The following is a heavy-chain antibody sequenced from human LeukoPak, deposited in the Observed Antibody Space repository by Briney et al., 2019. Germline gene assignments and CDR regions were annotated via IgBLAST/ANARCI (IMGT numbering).Heavy chain of an antibody. V-gene: IGHV4-34*01. CDR2: INHSGST. Sequence: SETLSLTCAVYGGSFSGYYWSWIRQPPGKGLEWIGEINHSGSTNYNPSLKSRATISVDTSKNQFSLKLSSAAGAATAVYYCARVKYRSSWYEGDWFDPWGQGTLVTVSS. D-gene: IGHD6-13*01. CDR1: GGSFSGYY. CDR3: ARVKYRSSWYEGDWFDP. J-gene: IGHJ5*02.